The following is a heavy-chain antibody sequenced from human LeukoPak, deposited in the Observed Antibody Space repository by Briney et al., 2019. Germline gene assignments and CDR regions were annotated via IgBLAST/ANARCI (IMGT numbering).Heavy chain of an antibody. CDR3: ARAHYDYAWGSYRGYYFDY. D-gene: IGHD3-16*02. Sequence: GGSLRLSCAAAGFTFSSYSMNWVRQAPGKGLEWVSSISSSSSYIYYADSVKGRFTISRDNAKNSLYLQMNSLRAEDTAVYYCARAHYDYAWGSYRGYYFDYWGQGTLVTVSS. CDR2: ISSSSSYI. J-gene: IGHJ4*02. V-gene: IGHV3-21*01. CDR1: GFTFSSYS.